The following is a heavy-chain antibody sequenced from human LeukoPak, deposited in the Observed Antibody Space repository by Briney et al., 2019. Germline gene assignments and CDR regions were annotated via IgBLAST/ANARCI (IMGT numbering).Heavy chain of an antibody. CDR3: ARGLSSTRRESDY. CDR2: IFTSGST. Sequence: SETLSLTCTVSGGSISSGSYYWNWIRQPAGKGLEWIGRIFTSGSTNYNPSLKSRVTISIDTSKNQFSLSLSSVTAADTAVYFCARGLSSTRRESDYWGQGTLVTVST. J-gene: IGHJ4*02. V-gene: IGHV4-61*02. D-gene: IGHD2-2*01. CDR1: GGSISSGSYY.